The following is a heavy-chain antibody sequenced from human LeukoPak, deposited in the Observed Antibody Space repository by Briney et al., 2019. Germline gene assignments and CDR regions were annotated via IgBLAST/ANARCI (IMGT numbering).Heavy chain of an antibody. CDR2: ISSSGSTI. J-gene: IGHJ4*02. CDR1: GFTFSDYY. CDR3: ATAIVVVPAAVDY. D-gene: IGHD2-2*01. V-gene: IGHV3-11*04. Sequence: GGSLRLSCAASGFTFSDYYMSWIRQAPGKGLEWVSYISSSGSTIYYADSVKGRFTISRDNAKNSLYLQMNSLRAEDTAVYYCATAIVVVPAAVDYWGQGTLVTVSS.